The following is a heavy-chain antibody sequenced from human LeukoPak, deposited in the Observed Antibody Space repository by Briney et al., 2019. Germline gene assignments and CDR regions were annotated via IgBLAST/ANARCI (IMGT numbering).Heavy chain of an antibody. CDR2: ISGSGGST. CDR3: AKYPSGYYDILTGYYVN. V-gene: IGHV3-23*01. J-gene: IGHJ4*02. D-gene: IGHD3-9*01. Sequence: GGSLRLSCAASGFTFSSYAMSWVRQAPGKGLEWVSAISGSGGSTYYADSVKGRFTISRDNSKNTLYLQMNSLRAEDTAVYYCAKYPSGYYDILTGYYVNRGQGTLVTVSS. CDR1: GFTFSSYA.